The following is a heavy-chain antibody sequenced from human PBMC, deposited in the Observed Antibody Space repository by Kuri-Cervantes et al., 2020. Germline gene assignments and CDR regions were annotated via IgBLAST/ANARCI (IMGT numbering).Heavy chain of an antibody. Sequence: GESLKISCAASGFSISTIFLSWVRQAPGKGLEWVSDFYSGGVTHYADSVKGRFTISRDSSKNTLYLQMNSLRAEDTAVYYCAKEAMKAVTGTFYFDYWGQGTLVTVSS. CDR3: AKEAMKAVTGTFYFDY. V-gene: IGHV3-53*05. D-gene: IGHD6-19*01. J-gene: IGHJ4*02. CDR2: FYSGGVT. CDR1: GFSISTIF.